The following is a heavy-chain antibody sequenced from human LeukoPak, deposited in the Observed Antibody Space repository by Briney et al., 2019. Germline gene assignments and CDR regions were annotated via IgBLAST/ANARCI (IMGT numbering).Heavy chain of an antibody. CDR1: GGSISSSNW. V-gene: IGHV4-4*02. Sequence: SETLSLTCAVSGGSISSSNWWSWVRQPPGKGLEWIGEIYHSGSTNYNPSLKSRVTISVDKSKNQFSLKLSSVTAADTAVYYCARQGRHYYGSQTTPFDYWGQGTLVTVSS. J-gene: IGHJ4*02. CDR2: IYHSGST. D-gene: IGHD3-10*01. CDR3: ARQGRHYYGSQTTPFDY.